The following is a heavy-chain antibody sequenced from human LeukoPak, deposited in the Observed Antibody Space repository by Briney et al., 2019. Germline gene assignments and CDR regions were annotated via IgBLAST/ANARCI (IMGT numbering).Heavy chain of an antibody. V-gene: IGHV4-31*03. Sequence: SETLSLTCTVSGGSISSGGYYWSWIRQHPGKGLEWIGYIYYSGSTYYNPSLKSRVTISVDTSKNQFSLKLSSVTAADTAVYYCARDKSSGGFNYNWFDPWGQGTLVTVSS. CDR2: IYYSGST. J-gene: IGHJ5*02. CDR1: GGSISSGGYY. D-gene: IGHD2-15*01. CDR3: ARDKSSGGFNYNWFDP.